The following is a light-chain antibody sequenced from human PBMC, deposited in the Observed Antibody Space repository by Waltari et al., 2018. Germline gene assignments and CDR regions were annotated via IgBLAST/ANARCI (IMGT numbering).Light chain of an antibody. CDR2: SAN. V-gene: IGLV7-43*01. J-gene: IGLJ1*01. Sequence: QTVVTQEPSLTVSPGGTVTLTCASSTGAVTSVPFTTSFQQRPGQPPRSLIYSANNKHSWTPARFSGSLIGGKAALTLSGVQPEDEAEYYCLLFYGGAYVFGTGTKLTVL. CDR3: LLFYGGAYV. CDR1: TGAVTSVPF.